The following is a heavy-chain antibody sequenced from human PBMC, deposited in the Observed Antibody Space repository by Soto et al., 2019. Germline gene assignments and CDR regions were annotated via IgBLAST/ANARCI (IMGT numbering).Heavy chain of an antibody. J-gene: IGHJ5*02. D-gene: IGHD2-21*01. Sequence: PSETLSLTCTVSGGSMTSFYWSWIRQPPGKGLEWIGYVFHSGTTNYNPSLKSRVIISVYTSKNQFSLRLNSVTAADTAVYYCAGSISGDPWFDPWGQGXLVTVSS. CDR2: VFHSGTT. CDR3: AGSISGDPWFDP. V-gene: IGHV4-59*03. CDR1: GGSMTSFY.